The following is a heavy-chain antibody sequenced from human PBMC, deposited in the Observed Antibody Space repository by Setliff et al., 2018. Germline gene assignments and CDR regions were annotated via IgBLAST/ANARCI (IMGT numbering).Heavy chain of an antibody. J-gene: IGHJ4*02. Sequence: ETLSLTCTVSGGSISVYYWTWVRQPPGKGLEWIGEIYHSGSTNYNPSLKSRVTISVDTSKNQFSLKLSSVTAADTAVYYCARLWRRIQQIDYWGQGTLVTVSS. V-gene: IGHV4-59*08. D-gene: IGHD2-15*01. CDR3: ARLWRRIQQIDY. CDR2: IYHSGST. CDR1: GGSISVYY.